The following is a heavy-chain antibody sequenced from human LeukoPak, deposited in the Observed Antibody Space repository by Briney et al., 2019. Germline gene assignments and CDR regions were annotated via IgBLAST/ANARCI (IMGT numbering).Heavy chain of an antibody. CDR3: ARESQYYYDSSGFNWFDP. Sequence: GGSLRLSCEASGFSFSTFSMTWVRQAPGKGLEWLANIKQDGHEKFYVDSVKGRFTISRDNSKNTLYLRMNSLRAEDTAVYYCARESQYYYDSSGFNWFDPWGQGTLVTVSS. CDR2: IKQDGHEK. CDR1: GFSFSTFS. J-gene: IGHJ5*02. V-gene: IGHV3-7*01. D-gene: IGHD3-22*01.